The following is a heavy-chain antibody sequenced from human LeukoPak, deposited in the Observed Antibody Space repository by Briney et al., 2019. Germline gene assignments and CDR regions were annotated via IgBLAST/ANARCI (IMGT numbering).Heavy chain of an antibody. V-gene: IGHV3-15*05. J-gene: IGHJ4*02. Sequence: GGSLRLSCAASGFTFSNAWMSWVRQAPGKGLEWVGRIKSKTDGGTTDYAAPVKGRFTISRDDSKNTLYRQMNSLRAEDTAVYYCGRDNIGSIDYWGQGTLVTVSS. D-gene: IGHD3-10*01. CDR3: GRDNIGSIDY. CDR2: IKSKTDGGTT. CDR1: GFTFSNAW.